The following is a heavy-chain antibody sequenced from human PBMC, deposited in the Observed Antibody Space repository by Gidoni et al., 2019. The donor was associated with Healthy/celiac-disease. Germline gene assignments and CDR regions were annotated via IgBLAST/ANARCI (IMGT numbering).Heavy chain of an antibody. Sequence: QLQLQESGPGLVKPSETLSLTCTVSGGSISSSSYYWGWIRQPPGKGLEWIGSIYYSGSTYYNPSLKSRVTISVDTSKNQFYLKLSSVTAADTAVYYCARHAGSSGSTRRGFDYWGQGTLVTVSS. CDR2: IYYSGST. D-gene: IGHD3-22*01. CDR1: GGSISSSSYY. J-gene: IGHJ4*02. V-gene: IGHV4-39*01. CDR3: ARHAGSSGSTRRGFDY.